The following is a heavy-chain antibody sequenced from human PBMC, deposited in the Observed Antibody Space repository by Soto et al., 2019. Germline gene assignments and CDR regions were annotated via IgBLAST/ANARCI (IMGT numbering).Heavy chain of an antibody. D-gene: IGHD6-13*01. J-gene: IGHJ6*03. CDR3: ARDHVGSSSPYYYYFMDV. CDR1: GFTFSSYG. CDR2: IWYDGSNK. V-gene: IGHV3-33*01. Sequence: GGSLRLSCAASGFTFSSYGMHWVRQAPGKGLEWVAVIWYDGSNKYYADSVKGRFTISRDNSKNTLYLQMNSLRAEDTAVYYCARDHVGSSSPYYYYFMDVWGKGTTVTGSS.